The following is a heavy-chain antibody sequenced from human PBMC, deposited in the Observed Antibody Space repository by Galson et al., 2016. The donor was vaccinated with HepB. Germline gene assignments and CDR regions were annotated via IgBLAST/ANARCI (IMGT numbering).Heavy chain of an antibody. CDR1: GFSLSTSGVG. Sequence: LVKPTQTLTLTCTFSGFSLSTSGVGVGWIRQPPGKALEWLALIYWDDDKRYSPSLKSRLTITKDTSKNQVVLTMTNMDPVDTATYYCAHGRVAAAGPGAFDIWGQGTMVTVSS. V-gene: IGHV2-5*02. CDR2: IYWDDDK. J-gene: IGHJ3*02. D-gene: IGHD6-13*01. CDR3: AHGRVAAAGPGAFDI.